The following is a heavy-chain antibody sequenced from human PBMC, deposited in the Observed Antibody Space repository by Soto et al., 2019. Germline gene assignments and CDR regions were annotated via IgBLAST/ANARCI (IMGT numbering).Heavy chain of an antibody. CDR2: TRNKANSYTT. Sequence: GGSLRLSCAASGFTFSDHHMDWVRQAPGRGLEWVGRTRNKANSYTTEYAASVKDRFTISRDDSKNSLYLQMNSLKTEDTAVYYCARAGSSGWYYFDYWGQGTLVTVSS. D-gene: IGHD6-19*01. CDR3: ARAGSSGWYYFDY. V-gene: IGHV3-72*01. J-gene: IGHJ4*02. CDR1: GFTFSDHH.